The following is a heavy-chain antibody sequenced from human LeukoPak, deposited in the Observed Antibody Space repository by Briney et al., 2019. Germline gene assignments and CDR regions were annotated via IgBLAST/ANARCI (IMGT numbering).Heavy chain of an antibody. J-gene: IGHJ5*02. V-gene: IGHV3-30*02. CDR2: IRYDGSNK. D-gene: IGHD2-21*02. CDR3: ARLVTASNWFDA. CDR1: GFTFSSYG. Sequence: SGGSLRLSCAAPGFTFSSYGMHWVRQAPGKGLGWVAFIRYDGSNKYYADSVKGRFTISRDNSKNTLYLQMNSLRAADTAVYYCARLVTASNWFDAWGKGTLVTVS.